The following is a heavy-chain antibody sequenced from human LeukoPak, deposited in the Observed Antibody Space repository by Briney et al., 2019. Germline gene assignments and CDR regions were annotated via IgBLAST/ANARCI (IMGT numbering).Heavy chain of an antibody. CDR2: IYHSGST. CDR1: DGSISSYY. J-gene: IGHJ6*02. Sequence: PSETLSLTCTVSDGSISSYYWSWIRLPPGKGLEWIGYIYHSGSTYYNPSLKSRVTISVDRSKNQFSLKLSSVTAADTAVYYCARGSGAYYGSGYGMDVWGQGTTVTVSS. V-gene: IGHV4-59*12. D-gene: IGHD3-10*01. CDR3: ARGSGAYYGSGYGMDV.